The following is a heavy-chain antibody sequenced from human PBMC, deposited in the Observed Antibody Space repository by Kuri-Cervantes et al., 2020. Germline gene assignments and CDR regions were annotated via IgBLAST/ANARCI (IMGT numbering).Heavy chain of an antibody. Sequence: SCKVSGYTLTELSMHWVRQAPGKGLEWVAVISDDGGTNYYADSVKGRFTISRDNSKNMVYLQMNSLRPEDRAVYYCTKEGRGSGSQWAFDYWGQGTLVTVSS. V-gene: IGHV3-30*18. CDR1: GYTLTELS. CDR3: TKEGRGSGSQWAFDY. J-gene: IGHJ4*02. D-gene: IGHD3-10*01. CDR2: ISDDGGTN.